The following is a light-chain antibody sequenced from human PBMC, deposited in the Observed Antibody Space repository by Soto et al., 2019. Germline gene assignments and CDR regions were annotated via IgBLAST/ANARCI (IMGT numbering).Light chain of an antibody. CDR3: QQYNNWPPWT. V-gene: IGKV3-15*01. CDR2: GAS. Sequence: ERVMTQSPATLSVSPGERATLSCRASQSVSTNLAWYQQKPGQAPRLLIYGASTRATGIPARFSGSGSGTDFTLTISSLQSEDVAVYYCQQYNNWPPWTFGQGTKVEIK. CDR1: QSVSTN. J-gene: IGKJ1*01.